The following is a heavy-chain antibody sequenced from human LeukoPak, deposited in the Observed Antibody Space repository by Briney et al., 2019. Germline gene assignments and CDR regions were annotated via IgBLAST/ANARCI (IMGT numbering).Heavy chain of an antibody. V-gene: IGHV3-48*01. CDR3: ARAVGNHFDY. J-gene: IGHJ4*02. Sequence: GGSLRLSCAASGFTFSTYSMKWVRQVPGKGLECVSYISYSSSPIYYADSVKGRFTISRDNAKNSLYLQMNSLRAEDTAVYYCARAVGNHFDYWGQGTLVTVSS. D-gene: IGHD4-23*01. CDR1: GFTFSTYS. CDR2: ISYSSSPI.